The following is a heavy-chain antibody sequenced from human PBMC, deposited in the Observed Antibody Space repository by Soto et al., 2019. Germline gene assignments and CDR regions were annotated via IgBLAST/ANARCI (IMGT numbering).Heavy chain of an antibody. V-gene: IGHV3-11*06. CDR2: ISSSGST. CDR1: GFTFSDYY. J-gene: IGHJ6*02. D-gene: IGHD3-10*01. Sequence: PGGSLRLSCAASGFTFSDYYMSWIRQAPGKGLEWVSYISSSGSTHYADSVKGRFTISRDNPKNTLYLQMNSLRAEDTAVYYCARDIGGSGNRNWAYYYYAMDVWGQGTTVTVSS. CDR3: ARDIGGSGNRNWAYYYYAMDV.